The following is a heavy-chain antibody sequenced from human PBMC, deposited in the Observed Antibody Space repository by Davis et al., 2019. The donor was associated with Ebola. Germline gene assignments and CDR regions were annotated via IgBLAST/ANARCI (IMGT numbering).Heavy chain of an antibody. CDR2: IYHSGST. J-gene: IGHJ6*02. CDR1: GGSISSYY. CDR3: AGVGVGYYYGMDV. Sequence: MPSETLSLTCTVSGGSISSYYWSWIRQPPGKGLEWIGYIYHSGSTNYNPSLKSRVSISLDKSKNQFSLQLNSVTAADTAVYYCAGVGVGYYYGMDVWGQGTTVTVSS. V-gene: IGHV4-59*12. D-gene: IGHD3-10*01.